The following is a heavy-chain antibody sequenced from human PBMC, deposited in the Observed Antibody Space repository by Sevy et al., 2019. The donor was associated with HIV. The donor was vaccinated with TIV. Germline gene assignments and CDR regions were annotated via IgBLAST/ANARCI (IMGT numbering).Heavy chain of an antibody. J-gene: IGHJ4*02. CDR3: ASSPPKDYDSSGPIGY. Sequence: GGSLRLSCAASGFTFSDYYMSWIRQAPGKGLEWVSYISSSGSTIYYADSMKGRFTISRDNAKNSLYLQMNSLRAEDTAVYYCASSPPKDYDSSGPIGYWGQGTLVTVSS. CDR2: ISSSGSTI. D-gene: IGHD3-22*01. V-gene: IGHV3-11*01. CDR1: GFTFSDYY.